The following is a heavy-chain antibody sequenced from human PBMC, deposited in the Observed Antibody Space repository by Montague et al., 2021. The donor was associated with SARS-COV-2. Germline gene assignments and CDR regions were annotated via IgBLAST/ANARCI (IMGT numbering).Heavy chain of an antibody. D-gene: IGHD2/OR15-2a*01. Sequence: SLSLSCAASGFTFSSYAMHWVRQAPGKELEWVAVISYDGSNKYYADSVKGRFTISRDNSKNTLYLQMNSLRAEDTAVYYCARVLGGYYGMDVWGQGTTVTVSS. CDR2: ISYDGSNK. CDR3: ARVLGGYYGMDV. V-gene: IGHV3-30-3*01. CDR1: GFTFSSYA. J-gene: IGHJ6*02.